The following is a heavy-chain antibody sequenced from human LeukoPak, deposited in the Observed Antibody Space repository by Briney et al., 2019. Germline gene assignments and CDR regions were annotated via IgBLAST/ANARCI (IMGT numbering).Heavy chain of an antibody. J-gene: IGHJ3*02. CDR3: AKSRGYDHDSFDI. V-gene: IGHV3-11*03. Sequence: GGSLRLSCAASGFTFSDYYMSWIRQAPGKGLEWVSYISSSSSYTNYADSVKGRFTISRDNSKNTLYLQMNSLRAEDTALYYCAKSRGYDHDSFDIWGQGTMVTVSS. CDR2: ISSSSSYT. D-gene: IGHD5-12*01. CDR1: GFTFSDYY.